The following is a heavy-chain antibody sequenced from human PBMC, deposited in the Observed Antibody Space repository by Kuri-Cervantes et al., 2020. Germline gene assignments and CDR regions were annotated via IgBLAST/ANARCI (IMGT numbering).Heavy chain of an antibody. CDR3: ARMADTNWFDP. D-gene: IGHD6-19*01. V-gene: IGHV5-51*01. Sequence: GESLKISCKGSEYDFTSYWIAWVRQMPGKGLEWMGIIYPGDSETRYSPSFQGQVTISADKSISTAHLQWSSLKATDTAMYYCARMADTNWFDPWGQGTLVTVSS. CDR1: EYDFTSYW. J-gene: IGHJ5*02. CDR2: IYPGDSET.